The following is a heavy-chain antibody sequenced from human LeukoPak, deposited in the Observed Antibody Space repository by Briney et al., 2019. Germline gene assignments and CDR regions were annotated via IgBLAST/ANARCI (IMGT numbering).Heavy chain of an antibody. V-gene: IGHV3-23*01. CDR2: ISGSGDST. D-gene: IGHD4-17*01. CDR3: AKGVTYGYYFDY. CDR1: GFTFSSYA. Sequence: GGSLRLSCVVSGFTFSSYAMSWVRQAPGKGLEWVSAISGSGDSTYYADSVKGRFAISRDTSKNTVHLQMNSLGAVDTAVYYCAKGVTYGYYFDYWGQGTLVTVSS. J-gene: IGHJ4*02.